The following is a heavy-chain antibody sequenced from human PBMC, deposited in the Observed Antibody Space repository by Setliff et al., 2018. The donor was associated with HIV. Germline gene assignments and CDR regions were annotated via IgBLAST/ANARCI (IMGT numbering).Heavy chain of an antibody. Sequence: PSETLSLTCTVSGGSISSFYWSWIRQPAGKGLEWIGRIYTSGSTNYNPSLKSRVTMSVDTSKNQFSLKLSSVTAADTAVYYCARTLIVVVWVGAFDIWGQGTMVTVSS. V-gene: IGHV4-4*07. CDR1: GGSISSFY. CDR3: ARTLIVVVWVGAFDI. J-gene: IGHJ3*02. D-gene: IGHD2-21*01. CDR2: IYTSGST.